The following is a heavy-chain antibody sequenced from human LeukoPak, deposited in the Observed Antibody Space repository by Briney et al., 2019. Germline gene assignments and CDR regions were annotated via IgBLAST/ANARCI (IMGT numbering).Heavy chain of an antibody. CDR2: ISAYNGNT. Sequence: GASVKVSCKASGYTFTGYGISWVRQAPGQGLEWMGWISAYNGNTNYAQKLQGRVTMTTDTSTSTAYMELRSLRSDDTAVYYCARGALYCSGGSCYSTSYGMDVWGQGTTVTVSS. CDR3: ARGALYCSGGSCYSTSYGMDV. D-gene: IGHD2-15*01. J-gene: IGHJ6*02. V-gene: IGHV1-18*01. CDR1: GYTFTGYG.